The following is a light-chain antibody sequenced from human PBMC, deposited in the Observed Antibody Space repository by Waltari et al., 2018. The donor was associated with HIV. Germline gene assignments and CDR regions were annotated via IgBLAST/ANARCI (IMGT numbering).Light chain of an antibody. CDR2: GKN. J-gene: IGLJ2*01. CDR3: NSRDSSVNDVV. V-gene: IGLV3-19*01. CDR1: SLRPFY. Sequence: SSELTQDPTVSVALGHSVTITCRGDSLRPFYASWYQQKPGQAPILVIYGKNYRPSGIPDRFSGSSSGNTASLTITGAQAEDEAEYFCNSRDSSVNDVVFGGRTKLTVL.